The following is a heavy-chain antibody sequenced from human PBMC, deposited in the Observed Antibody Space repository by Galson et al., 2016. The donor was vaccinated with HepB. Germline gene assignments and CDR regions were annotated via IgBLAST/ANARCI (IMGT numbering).Heavy chain of an antibody. D-gene: IGHD4-17*01. Sequence: SLRLSCAASGFTFSYYWMSWVRQAPGKGPEWVANIKRDGSDKHYVDSVRGRFTISRDNARNSLYLQVNSLRAEDTAVYYCAGGDYTIYFDYWGQGTLVTVSS. CDR2: IKRDGSDK. J-gene: IGHJ4*02. V-gene: IGHV3-7*01. CDR3: AGGDYTIYFDY. CDR1: GFTFSYYW.